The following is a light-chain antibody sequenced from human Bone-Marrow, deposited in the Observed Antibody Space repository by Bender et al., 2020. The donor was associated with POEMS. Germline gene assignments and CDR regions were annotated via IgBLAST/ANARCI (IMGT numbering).Light chain of an antibody. J-gene: IGLJ1*01. CDR3: CSYAGSRTYV. CDR1: RSDVGRYDY. V-gene: IGLV2-8*01. CDR2: EVT. Sequence: QSALTQPPSASGSPGQSVTISCTGTRSDVGRYDYVSWYQQHPGKAPKLMIYEVTKRPSGVPDRFSGSKSGNTASLTVSRLQAEDEADYYCCSYAGSRTYVFGTGTKVTVL.